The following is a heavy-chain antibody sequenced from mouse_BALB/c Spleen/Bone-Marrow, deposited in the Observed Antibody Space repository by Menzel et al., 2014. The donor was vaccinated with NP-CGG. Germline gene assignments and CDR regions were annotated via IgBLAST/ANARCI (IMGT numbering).Heavy chain of an antibody. J-gene: IGHJ4*01. CDR1: GYTFTDNW. V-gene: IGHV1-69*01. D-gene: IGHD2-4*01. CDR2: IDTSDSYT. CDR3: ARGGHDFSLDY. Sequence: VQRVESGAELGMPGASVKMSCKASGYTFTDNWIYWVKQRPGHGLEWIGAIDTSDSYTNYNQKFMGKASLTVDASSSTAYMQVSSLASDDSAVYYCARGGHDFSLDYWGQGTSVTVSS.